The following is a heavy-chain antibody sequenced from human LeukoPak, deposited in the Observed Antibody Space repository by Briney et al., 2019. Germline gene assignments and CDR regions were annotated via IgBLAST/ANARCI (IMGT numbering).Heavy chain of an antibody. Sequence: PSETLSLTCTVSGYSISSGYYWGWIRQPPGKGLEWIGSIYHSGSTYYNPSLKSRVTISVDTSKNQFSLKLSSVTAADTAVYYCARVGATGADAFDIWGQGTMVTVSS. CDR2: IYHSGST. D-gene: IGHD1-26*01. V-gene: IGHV4-38-2*02. J-gene: IGHJ3*02. CDR1: GYSISSGYY. CDR3: ARVGATGADAFDI.